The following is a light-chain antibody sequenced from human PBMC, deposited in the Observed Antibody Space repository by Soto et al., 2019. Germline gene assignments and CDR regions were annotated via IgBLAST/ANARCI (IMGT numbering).Light chain of an antibody. V-gene: IGKV3-15*01. CDR1: QSVGSN. CDR2: GAS. CDR3: QRYNNWPRYT. J-gene: IGKJ2*01. Sequence: DILMTQSPATLSVSPGERATLSCRASQSVGSNLAWYQQKPGQAPRLIIYGASTRATAIPVRFSGSGSGTEFTLTISSLQSEDFAVYYCQRYNNWPRYTFGQGTRLEI.